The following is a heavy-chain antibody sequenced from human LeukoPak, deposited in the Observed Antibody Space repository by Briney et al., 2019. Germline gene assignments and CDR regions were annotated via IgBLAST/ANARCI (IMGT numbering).Heavy chain of an antibody. D-gene: IGHD6-6*01. CDR2: INNDGSST. Sequence: GGSPRLSCAASGFTISNYWMHWVRQAPGKGLVWVSRINNDGSSTNYADSVKGRFTISRDNAKSTLYLQMNSLRAEDTAVYYCARASYSTSSRNWFDPWGQGTLVTVSS. CDR1: GFTISNYW. V-gene: IGHV3-74*01. CDR3: ARASYSTSSRNWFDP. J-gene: IGHJ5*02.